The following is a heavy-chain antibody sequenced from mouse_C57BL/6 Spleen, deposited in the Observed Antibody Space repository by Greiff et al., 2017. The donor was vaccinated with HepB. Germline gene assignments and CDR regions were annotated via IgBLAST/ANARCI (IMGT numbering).Heavy chain of an antibody. Sequence: EVQLQQSGPELVKPGASVKISCKASGYTFTDYYMNWVKQRPGKSLEWIGEINPRNGGTSYNEKFKGKATLTVDKSSSTAYMELRSLTSEDSAVYYCARRNDGYYPVAMDYWGQGTSVTVSS. CDR1: GYTFTDYY. V-gene: IGHV1-26*01. J-gene: IGHJ4*01. CDR2: INPRNGGT. D-gene: IGHD2-3*01. CDR3: ARRNDGYYPVAMDY.